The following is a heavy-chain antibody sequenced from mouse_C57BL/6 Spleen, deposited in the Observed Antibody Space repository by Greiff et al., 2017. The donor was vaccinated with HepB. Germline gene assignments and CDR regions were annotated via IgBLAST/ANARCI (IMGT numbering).Heavy chain of an antibody. V-gene: IGHV5-17*01. CDR2: ISSGSSTI. CDR1: GFTFSDYG. J-gene: IGHJ2*01. Sequence: EVKLMESGGGLVKPGGSLKLSCAASGFTFSDYGMHWVRQAPEKGLEWVAYISSGSSTIYYADTVKGRFTISRDNAKNTLFLQMTSLRSEDTAMYYCARDGSSYGNFDYWGQGTTLTVSS. CDR3: ARDGSSYGNFDY. D-gene: IGHD1-1*01.